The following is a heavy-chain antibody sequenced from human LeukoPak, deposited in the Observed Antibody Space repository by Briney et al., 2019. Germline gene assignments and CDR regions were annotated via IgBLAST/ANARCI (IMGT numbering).Heavy chain of an antibody. Sequence: ASVKVSCKASGYTFSGHYMHWVRQAPGQGLEWMGWINPNSGGTNYAQKFQGRVTMTRDMSISTAYMELSSLRSEDTAVYYCARAGYYDSSGPSRAFDIWGQGTMVTVSS. V-gene: IGHV1-2*02. CDR2: INPNSGGT. J-gene: IGHJ3*02. D-gene: IGHD3-22*01. CDR1: GYTFSGHY. CDR3: ARAGYYDSSGPSRAFDI.